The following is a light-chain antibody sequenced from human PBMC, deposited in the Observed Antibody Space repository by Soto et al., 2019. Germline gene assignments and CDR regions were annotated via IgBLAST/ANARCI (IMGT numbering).Light chain of an antibody. CDR3: QQYGSSSYT. V-gene: IGKV3-20*01. J-gene: IGKJ2*01. CDR1: QSVSSSY. CDR2: GAS. Sequence: EIVLTQSPGTLSLSPGERATLSCRASQSVSSSYLAWYQQKPGQAPRLLIYGASSRATGTPDRFSGSGSGRDFALTISRLEPEDFAVYYCQQYGSSSYTFGQGTKLEIK.